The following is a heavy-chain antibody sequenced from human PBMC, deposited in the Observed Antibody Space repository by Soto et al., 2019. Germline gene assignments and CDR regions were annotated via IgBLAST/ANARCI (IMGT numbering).Heavy chain of an antibody. V-gene: IGHV5-51*01. CDR1: GYSFTNYW. D-gene: IGHD6-19*01. Sequence: GESLKISCKGSGYSFTNYWIGWVRQKPGKGLEWMGIIYPPDSDTRYSPPFEGQVTISADKSITTAYLQWSSLRASDTAMYYCARKGQWLAKVFDIWGQGTMVTVSS. CDR2: IYPPDSDT. CDR3: ARKGQWLAKVFDI. J-gene: IGHJ3*02.